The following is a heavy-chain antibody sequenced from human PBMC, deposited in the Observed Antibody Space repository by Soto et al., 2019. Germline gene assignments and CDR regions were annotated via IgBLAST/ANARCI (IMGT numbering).Heavy chain of an antibody. J-gene: IGHJ6*02. Sequence: ASVKVSCKASGYTFTGYYMHWVRQAPGHGLEWMGWINPNSGGTNYAQKFQGRVTMTRDTSISTAYMELSRLRSDDTAVYYFARDLYGSGSYLGYYYGMDVWGQGTTVTVSS. V-gene: IGHV1-2*02. CDR1: GYTFTGYY. CDR2: INPNSGGT. D-gene: IGHD3-10*01. CDR3: ARDLYGSGSYLGYYYGMDV.